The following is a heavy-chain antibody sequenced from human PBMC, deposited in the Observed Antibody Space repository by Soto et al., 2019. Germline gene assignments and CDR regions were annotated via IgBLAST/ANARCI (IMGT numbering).Heavy chain of an antibody. V-gene: IGHV3-11*01. D-gene: IGHD3-3*01. Sequence: GGALRLACAASGFFFSDYYLSWIRQAPGKGLECVAYISGTGDTKYIADSVKGRFSVSRDNPKNSLFLQLTSLRADDAGVYYCAIGGGQISYQGMEVWGQGTTVKVSS. CDR1: GFFFSDYY. J-gene: IGHJ6*02. CDR3: AIGGGQISYQGMEV. CDR2: ISGTGDTK.